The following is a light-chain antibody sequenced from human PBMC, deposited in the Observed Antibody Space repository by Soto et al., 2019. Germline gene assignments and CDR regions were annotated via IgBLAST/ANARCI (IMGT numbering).Light chain of an antibody. V-gene: IGKV1-5*03. CDR2: KAS. Sequence: DIQMTQSPSTLSASVGDRVTITCRASQHINDGLAWYQQKPGKAPNLLIYKASILESGVPSRFSGSRSGTEFTLTISSLQPDDFATYFCQSYDSYSYTFGQGTKLEIK. CDR1: QHINDG. CDR3: QSYDSYSYT. J-gene: IGKJ2*01.